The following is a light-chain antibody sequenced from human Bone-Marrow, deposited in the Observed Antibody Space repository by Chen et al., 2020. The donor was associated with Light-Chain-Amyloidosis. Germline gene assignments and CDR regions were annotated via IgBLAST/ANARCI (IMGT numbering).Light chain of an antibody. CDR1: QSISSW. V-gene: IGKV1-5*03. CDR2: KAS. CDR3: QQYNSYLYT. J-gene: IGKJ2*01. Sequence: IQXXXSPXXXSAXXGDXVTITCRXSQSISSWLAWYQQXPGKAXKLMXYKASXLESGXPSRFSGSGSGTXXXLTXXSLXXXDFXXXYCQQYNSYLYTFGQGTKLEIK.